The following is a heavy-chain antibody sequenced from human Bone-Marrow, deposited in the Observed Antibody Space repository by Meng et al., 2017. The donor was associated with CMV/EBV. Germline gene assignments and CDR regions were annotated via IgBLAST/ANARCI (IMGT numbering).Heavy chain of an antibody. J-gene: IGHJ6*02. Sequence: SETLSLTCAVYGGSISSYYWSWIRQPPGKGLEWIGYIYYSGSTNYNPSLKSRVTISVDTSKNQFSLKLSSVTAADTAVYYCARDCGGDCYPLYYYGMDVWGQGTTVTVSS. CDR3: ARDCGGDCYPLYYYGMDV. V-gene: IGHV4-59*01. D-gene: IGHD2-21*01. CDR2: IYYSGST. CDR1: GGSISSYY.